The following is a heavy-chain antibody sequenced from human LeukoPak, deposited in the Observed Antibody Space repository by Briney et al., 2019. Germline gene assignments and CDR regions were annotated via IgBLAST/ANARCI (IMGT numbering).Heavy chain of an antibody. J-gene: IGHJ4*02. V-gene: IGHV4-4*02. Sequence: GSLRLSCAASGFTVSSNYMSWVRQPPGKGLEWIGEIYHSGSTNYNPSLKSRVTISVDKSKNQFSLKLSSVTAADTAVYYCASLDGGYYSSDYWGQGTLVTVSS. CDR3: ASLDGGYYSSDY. CDR2: IYHSGST. CDR1: GFTVSSNY. D-gene: IGHD3-22*01.